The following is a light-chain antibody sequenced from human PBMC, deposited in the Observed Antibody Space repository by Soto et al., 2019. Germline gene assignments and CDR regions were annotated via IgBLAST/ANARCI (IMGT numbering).Light chain of an antibody. V-gene: IGKV3D-15*01. CDR3: QRYNDWPPWT. Sequence: ETVLTQYPATLSVSPGERATLSCRASQSVSNNLAWYQQKPGQAPSLLIYSASTRATGIPARFSGSGSGTEFNLTISGLQSEDFAVYYCQRYNDWPPWTFGQGTKVEIK. CDR2: SAS. J-gene: IGKJ1*01. CDR1: QSVSNN.